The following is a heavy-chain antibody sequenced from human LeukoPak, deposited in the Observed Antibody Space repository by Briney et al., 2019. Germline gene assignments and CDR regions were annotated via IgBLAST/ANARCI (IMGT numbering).Heavy chain of an antibody. D-gene: IGHD3-9*01. CDR1: GFTFSSYS. Sequence: GGCLRLSCAASGFTFSSYSMNWVRPAPGKGLEWVSSISSSSSYIYYANSVKGRFTISRDNAKNSLYLQMNSLRAEDTAVYYCAREPGPLRYFDWLWGQGTLVTVSS. J-gene: IGHJ4*02. CDR2: ISSSSSYI. V-gene: IGHV3-21*01. CDR3: AREPGPLRYFDWL.